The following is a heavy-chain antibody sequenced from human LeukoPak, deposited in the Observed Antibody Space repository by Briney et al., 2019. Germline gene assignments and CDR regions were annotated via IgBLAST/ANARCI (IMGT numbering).Heavy chain of an antibody. Sequence: GGSLRLSCAASGFTFDDYAMHWVRQAPGKGLECVSLISWDGDSTCYSDSVKGRFTISRDNNKNSLYLQMNSLRTEDTALYYCATAPYDSIGIFDYWGQGTLVTVSS. J-gene: IGHJ4*02. CDR1: GFTFDDYA. CDR2: ISWDGDST. D-gene: IGHD3-22*01. V-gene: IGHV3-43D*03. CDR3: ATAPYDSIGIFDY.